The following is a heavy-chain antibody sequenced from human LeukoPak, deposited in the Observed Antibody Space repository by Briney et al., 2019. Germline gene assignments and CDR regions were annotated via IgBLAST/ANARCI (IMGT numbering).Heavy chain of an antibody. CDR1: GYTLTELS. V-gene: IGHV1-24*01. CDR3: ATRSGTIFGVVIPFDY. J-gene: IGHJ4*02. CDR2: FDPEDGET. D-gene: IGHD3-3*01. Sequence: ASVKVSCKVSGYTLTELSMHWVRQAPGKGLEWRGGFDPEDGETIYAQKFQGRVTMTEDTSTDTAYMELSSLRSEDTAVYYCATRSGTIFGVVIPFDYWGQGTLVTVSS.